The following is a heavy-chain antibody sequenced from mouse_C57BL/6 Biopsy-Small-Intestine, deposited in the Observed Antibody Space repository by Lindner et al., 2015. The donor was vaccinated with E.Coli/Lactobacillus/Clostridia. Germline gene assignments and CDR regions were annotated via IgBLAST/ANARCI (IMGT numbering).Heavy chain of an antibody. V-gene: IGHV1-66*01. CDR3: TTIYYGSSYGGYFDV. CDR1: GYSFTTYY. CDR2: IYPGNDNT. D-gene: IGHD1-1*01. Sequence: VQLQESGPELVKPGASVKISCKASGYSFTTYYIHWVKQRPGQGLEWIGWIYPGNDNTKYNEKFKGRATLTADTSSSTAYMQFSSLTSEDSAVYYCTTIYYGSSYGGYFDVWGTGTTVTVSS. J-gene: IGHJ1*03.